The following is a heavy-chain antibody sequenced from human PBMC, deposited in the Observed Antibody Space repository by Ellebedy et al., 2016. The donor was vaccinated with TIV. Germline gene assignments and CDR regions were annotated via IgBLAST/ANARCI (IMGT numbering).Heavy chain of an antibody. CDR3: ASGYCGGDCYSRGWWFDP. CDR1: GGTFSSYA. D-gene: IGHD2-21*02. Sequence: GASVKVSCXASGGTFSSYAISWVRQAPGQGLEWMGGIIPIFGTANYAQKFQGRVTITADESTSTAYMELSSLRSEDTAVYYCASGYCGGDCYSRGWWFDPWGQGTLVTVSS. CDR2: IIPIFGTA. V-gene: IGHV1-69*13. J-gene: IGHJ5*02.